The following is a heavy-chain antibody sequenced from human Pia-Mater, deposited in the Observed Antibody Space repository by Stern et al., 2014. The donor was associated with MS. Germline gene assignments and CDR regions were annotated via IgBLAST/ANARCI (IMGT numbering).Heavy chain of an antibody. Sequence: VQLVESGAEVKKPGSSVKVSCKASGGTFSSDAIRWVRQAHGQGLEWMGGIIPIFGPANYAQKFQGRVTITADESTSTAYMELSSLRSEDPAVYYCARGYFYGSGSFSYWGQGTLVTVSS. CDR2: IIPIFGPA. CDR3: ARGYFYGSGSFSY. J-gene: IGHJ4*02. D-gene: IGHD3-10*01. CDR1: GGTFSSDA. V-gene: IGHV1-69*01.